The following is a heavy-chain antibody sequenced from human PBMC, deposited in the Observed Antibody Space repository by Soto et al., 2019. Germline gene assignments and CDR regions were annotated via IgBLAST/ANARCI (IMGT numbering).Heavy chain of an antibody. CDR1: GFTFDDYT. CDR2: ISWDGGST. D-gene: IGHD3-22*01. V-gene: IGHV3-43*01. CDR3: AKDIYDSSGYYYDYYYGMDV. Sequence: GGSLRLSCAASGFTFDDYTMHWVRQAPGKGLEWVSLISWDGGSTYYADSVKGRFTISRDNSKNSLYLQMNSLRTEDTALYYCAKDIYDSSGYYYDYYYGMDVWGQGTTVTVYS. J-gene: IGHJ6*02.